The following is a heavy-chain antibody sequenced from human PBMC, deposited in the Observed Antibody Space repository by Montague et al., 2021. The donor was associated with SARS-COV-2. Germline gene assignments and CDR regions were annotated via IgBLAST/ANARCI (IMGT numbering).Heavy chain of an antibody. D-gene: IGHD6-19*01. J-gene: IGHJ4*02. CDR2: TYYRSKWYS. V-gene: IGHV6-1*01. CDR3: VRYSGWFYFDF. CDR1: GDSVARNRLT. Sequence: CAISGDSVARNRLTWNWNRQSPSRGLEWLGRTYYRSKWYSDYAPSVRGRLTVNPDASKNEFSLELNYVTPEDTAVYYCVRYSGWFYFDFWGQGTLVTVSS.